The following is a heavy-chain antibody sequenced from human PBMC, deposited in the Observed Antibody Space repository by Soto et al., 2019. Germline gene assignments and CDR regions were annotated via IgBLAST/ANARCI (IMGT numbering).Heavy chain of an antibody. CDR3: ARDHYGSIDY. V-gene: IGHV1-18*01. CDR2: ISAYNGNT. J-gene: IGHJ4*02. CDR1: GYTFNSYG. Sequence: ASVKVSCKASGYTFNSYGISWVRQAPGQGLEWMGWISAYNGNTNYAQKFQGRVTMTTDTSTSTAYMEVRSLRSDDTAGYYCARDHYGSIDYWGQGTLVTVSS. D-gene: IGHD3-10*01.